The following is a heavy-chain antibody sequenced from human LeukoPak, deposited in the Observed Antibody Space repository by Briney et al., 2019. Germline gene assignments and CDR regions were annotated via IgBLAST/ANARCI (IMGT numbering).Heavy chain of an antibody. CDR2: IGSKAYGGTT. D-gene: IGHD4-17*01. Sequence: GRSLRLSCAASGFTFSSYGMHWVRQAPGKGLEWVSFIGSKAYGGTTEYAASVKGRFTISRDDSRSIAYLQMNSLKTEDTAVYYCTRGVGDYVAYFDYWGQGPLVTVSS. J-gene: IGHJ4*02. CDR3: TRGVGDYVAYFDY. CDR1: GFTFSSYG. V-gene: IGHV3-49*04.